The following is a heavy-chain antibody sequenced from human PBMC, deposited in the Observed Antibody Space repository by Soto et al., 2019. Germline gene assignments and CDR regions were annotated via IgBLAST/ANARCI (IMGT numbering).Heavy chain of an antibody. J-gene: IGHJ6*02. D-gene: IGHD2-2*01. CDR2: INHSGST. Sequence: SETLSLTCAVYGGSFSGYYWSWIRQPPGKGLEWIGEINHSGSTNYNPSLKSRVTISVDTSKNQFSLKLSSVTAADTAVYYCAGGGIVVVPAAIRGYGMDVWGQGTTVTV. V-gene: IGHV4-34*01. CDR1: GGSFSGYY. CDR3: AGGGIVVVPAAIRGYGMDV.